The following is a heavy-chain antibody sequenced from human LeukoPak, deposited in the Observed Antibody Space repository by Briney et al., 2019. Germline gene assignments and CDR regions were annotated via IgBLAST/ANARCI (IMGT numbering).Heavy chain of an antibody. J-gene: IGHJ6*02. CDR1: GGSFSGYY. Sequence: SSETLSLTCAVYGGSFSGYYWSWIRQPPGKGLEWIGEINHSGSTNYNPSLKSRVTISVDTSKNQFSLKLSSVTAADTAVYYCARGGYSYGAYYYYYGMDVWGQGTTVTVSS. CDR2: INHSGST. D-gene: IGHD5-18*01. V-gene: IGHV4-34*01. CDR3: ARGGYSYGAYYYYYGMDV.